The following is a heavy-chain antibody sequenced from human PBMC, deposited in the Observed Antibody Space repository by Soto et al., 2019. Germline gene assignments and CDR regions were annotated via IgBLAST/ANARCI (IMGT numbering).Heavy chain of an antibody. Sequence: ASVKVSCKASGYTFTSYAMNWVRQAPGQGLEWIGWINTNTGNPTYAQGLTGRFVFSLDTSVSTAYLQICSLKAEDTAVYYCAREGYYYDSSGYKDYWGQGTLVTVSS. D-gene: IGHD3-22*01. CDR3: AREGYYYDSSGYKDY. CDR2: INTNTGNP. J-gene: IGHJ4*02. CDR1: GYTFTSYA. V-gene: IGHV7-4-1*01.